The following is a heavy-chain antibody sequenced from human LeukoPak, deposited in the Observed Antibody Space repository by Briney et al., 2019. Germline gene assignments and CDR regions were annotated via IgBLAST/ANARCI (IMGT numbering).Heavy chain of an antibody. J-gene: IGHJ4*02. V-gene: IGHV3-33*01. CDR2: MWCDGSNK. Sequence: GGSLRLSCAASGFTFSSYGMHWVRQAPGKGLEWVAVMWCDGSNKYYADSVKGRFTISRDNSKNTLYLQMHSLRAEDTAVYYCARDEVTTPRDWGQGTLVTVSS. D-gene: IGHD4-17*01. CDR3: ARDEVTTPRD. CDR1: GFTFSSYG.